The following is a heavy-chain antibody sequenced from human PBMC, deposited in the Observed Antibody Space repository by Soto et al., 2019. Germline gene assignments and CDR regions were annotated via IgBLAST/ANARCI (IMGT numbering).Heavy chain of an antibody. CDR3: ARDPQGPSEYYYSGMDV. V-gene: IGHV3-30-3*01. D-gene: IGHD2-2*01. CDR2: ISYDGSNK. Sequence: QVQLVESGGGVVQPGRSLRLSCAASGFTFSSYAMHWVRQAPGKGLEWVAVISYDGSNKYYADSVKGRFTISRDNSKNTXYLQMNSLRAEDTGVYYCARDPQGPSEYYYSGMDVWGQGTTVTVSS. J-gene: IGHJ6*02. CDR1: GFTFSSYA.